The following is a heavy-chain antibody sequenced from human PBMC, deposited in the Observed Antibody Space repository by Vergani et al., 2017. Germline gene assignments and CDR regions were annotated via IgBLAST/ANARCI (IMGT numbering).Heavy chain of an antibody. V-gene: IGHV1-69*12. CDR2: IIPIFGTT. D-gene: IGHD3-10*01. CDR1: GGTFSSYA. Sequence: QVQLVQSGAEVKKPGSSVKVSCKASGGTFSSYAISWVRQAPGQGLEWMGGIIPIFGTTNYAQKFQGRVTITADESTSTAYMELSSLRSEDTALYYCARDGNYYGSGSPPLDYWGQGTLVTVSS. CDR3: ARDGNYYGSGSPPLDY. J-gene: IGHJ4*02.